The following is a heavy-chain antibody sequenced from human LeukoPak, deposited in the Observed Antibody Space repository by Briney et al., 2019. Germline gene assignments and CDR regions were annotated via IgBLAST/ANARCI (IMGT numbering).Heavy chain of an antibody. CDR3: ATGRSIRYFDY. J-gene: IGHJ4*02. CDR1: GVSIFSYY. V-gene: IGHV4-59*08. Sequence: SETLSLTCTVSGVSIFSYYWNWIRQPPGQGLEWIGYTHYSGTTKYNPALESRVTISVDTSKSQFSLKLSSPTAADTAVYYCATGRSIRYFDYWGQGTLVIVSS. CDR2: THYSGTT. D-gene: IGHD3-9*01.